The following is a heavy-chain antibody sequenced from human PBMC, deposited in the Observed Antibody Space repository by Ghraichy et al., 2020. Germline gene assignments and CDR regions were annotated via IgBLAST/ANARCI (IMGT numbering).Heavy chain of an antibody. V-gene: IGHV4-61*01. CDR3: ARDGSYYDSSGYYRRSWYFDL. CDR2: IYYSGST. CDR1: GGSVSSGSYY. D-gene: IGHD3-22*01. J-gene: IGHJ2*01. Sequence: GSLRLSCTVSGGSVSSGSYYWSWIRQPPGKGLEWIGYIYYSGSTNYNPSLKSRVTISVDTSKNQFSLKLSSVTAADTAVYYCARDGSYYDSSGYYRRSWYFDLWGRGTLVTVSS.